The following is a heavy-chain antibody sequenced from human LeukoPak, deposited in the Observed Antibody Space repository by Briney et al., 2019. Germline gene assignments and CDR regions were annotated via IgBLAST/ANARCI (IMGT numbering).Heavy chain of an antibody. V-gene: IGHV3-30*03. CDR2: ISYDGSIK. D-gene: IGHD3-10*01. CDR3: AREMGWDYYGSRSYYRPGI. J-gene: IGHJ4*02. Sequence: GGSLRLSCAASGFTFSSYWMSWVRQAPGKGLEWVAVISYDGSIKNYADSVKGRFTISRDNSKNTLYLQMNSPRAEDTAVYYCAREMGWDYYGSRSYYRPGIWGQGTLVTVSS. CDR1: GFTFSSYW.